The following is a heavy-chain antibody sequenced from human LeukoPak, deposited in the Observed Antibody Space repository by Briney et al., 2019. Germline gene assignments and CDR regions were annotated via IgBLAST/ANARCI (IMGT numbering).Heavy chain of an antibody. CDR3: AKLHTVQLRLWFGELLSYFQH. Sequence: GESLKISCAASGFTFSNCAMSWVRQPPGKGLEWVSAISGSGGSTYYADSVKGRFTISRDNSKNTLYLQMNSLRAEDTAVYYCAKLHTVQLRLWFGELLSYFQHWGQGTLVTVSS. D-gene: IGHD3-10*01. J-gene: IGHJ1*01. CDR1: GFTFSNCA. V-gene: IGHV3-23*01. CDR2: ISGSGGST.